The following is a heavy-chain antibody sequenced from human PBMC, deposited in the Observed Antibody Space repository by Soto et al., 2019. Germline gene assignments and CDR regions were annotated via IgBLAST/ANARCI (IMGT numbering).Heavy chain of an antibody. V-gene: IGHV3-30-3*01. Sequence: QVQLVESGGGVVQPGRSLRLSCAASGFTFSSYAMHWVRQAPGKGLEWVAVISYDGSNKYYADSVKGRFTISRDNSKNTLYLQMNSLRAEDTAVYYCARDMAPLSGVGWLLLYWGQGTLVTVSS. CDR3: ARDMAPLSGVGWLLLY. CDR1: GFTFSSYA. D-gene: IGHD3-22*01. CDR2: ISYDGSNK. J-gene: IGHJ4*02.